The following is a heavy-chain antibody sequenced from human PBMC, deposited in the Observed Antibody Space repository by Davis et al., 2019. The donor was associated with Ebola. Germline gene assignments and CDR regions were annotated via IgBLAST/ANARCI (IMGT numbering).Heavy chain of an antibody. CDR1: VITFSSYA. CDR3: AKDKVAAAGSYYYGMDV. Sequence: GGSLRLSCTDSVITFSSYAMTWVRQAPGKGLEWVSAISGSGGSTYYADSVKGRFTISRDNAKNSLYLQMNSLRAEDTALYYCAKDKVAAAGSYYYGMDVWGKGTTVTVSS. V-gene: IGHV3-23*01. D-gene: IGHD6-13*01. J-gene: IGHJ6*04. CDR2: ISGSGGST.